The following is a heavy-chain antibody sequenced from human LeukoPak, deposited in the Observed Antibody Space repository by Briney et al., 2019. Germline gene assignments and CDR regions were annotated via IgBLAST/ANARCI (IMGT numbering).Heavy chain of an antibody. CDR3: ARDVTGSLDY. J-gene: IGHJ4*02. D-gene: IGHD2-8*02. CDR2: IWSDGNNK. CDR1: GFSFSTYG. V-gene: IGHV3-33*01. Sequence: GGSLRLSCAASGFSFSTYGMHWVRQAPGKGLEWVAVIWSDGNNKYYAESVRGRFTISRDNSKNTLSLQMDSLRAEDTAVYHCARDVTGSLDYWGQGTLVTVSS.